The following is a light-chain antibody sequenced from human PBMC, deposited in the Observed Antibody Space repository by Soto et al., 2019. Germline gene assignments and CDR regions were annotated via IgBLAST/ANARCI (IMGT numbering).Light chain of an antibody. Sequence: EIVLTQSPGPLSLSPGERATLSCRASQSVSSNNLAWYQQKPGQAPRLLIYGASSRATGIPDRFSGSGSGTDFTLTISRLEPEDFAVYYCQQYGRSPYTFGQGTKLEIK. V-gene: IGKV3-20*01. CDR3: QQYGRSPYT. CDR2: GAS. CDR1: QSVSSNN. J-gene: IGKJ2*01.